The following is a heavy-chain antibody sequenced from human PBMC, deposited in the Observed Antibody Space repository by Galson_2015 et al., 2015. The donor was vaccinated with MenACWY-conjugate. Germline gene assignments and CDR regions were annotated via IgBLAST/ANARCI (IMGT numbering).Heavy chain of an antibody. CDR3: ARGCSGGSCSVY. V-gene: IGHV3-30-3*01. CDR2: ISYDGTRK. D-gene: IGHD2-15*01. CDR1: GFTFSAYA. Sequence: SLRLSCAASGFTFSAYAMHWVRQAPGKGLVWVAVISYDGTRKFYADSAKGRFTISRDNSKNTLYLQMNSLRVEDTAIYYCARGCSGGSCSVYWGQGTLVTVSS. J-gene: IGHJ4*02.